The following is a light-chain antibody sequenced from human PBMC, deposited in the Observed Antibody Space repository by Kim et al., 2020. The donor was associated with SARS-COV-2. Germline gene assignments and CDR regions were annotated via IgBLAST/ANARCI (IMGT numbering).Light chain of an antibody. Sequence: SASVGDRVTITCQASQAISNYLNWYQQKPGKAPKLLIYDASNLETGVPSRFSGSGSGTHFTLTISSLQPEDIAIYYCQQYDNPFTFGPGTKVDIK. CDR3: QQYDNPFT. V-gene: IGKV1-33*01. J-gene: IGKJ3*01. CDR1: QAISNY. CDR2: DAS.